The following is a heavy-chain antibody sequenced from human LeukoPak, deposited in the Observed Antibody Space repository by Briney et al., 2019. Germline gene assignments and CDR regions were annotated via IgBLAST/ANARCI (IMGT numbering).Heavy chain of an antibody. CDR1: GYTLTELS. D-gene: IGHD1-26*01. CDR2: FDPEDGET. J-gene: IGHJ4*02. CDR3: ATDQVGAFLFDY. Sequence: ASVKVSCKVSGYTLTELSMHWVRQAPGKGLEWMGGFDPEDGETIYAQKFQGRVTMTEDTSTDTAYMELSSLRSEDTAVYYCATDQVGAFLFDYWGQGTLVTVSS. V-gene: IGHV1-24*01.